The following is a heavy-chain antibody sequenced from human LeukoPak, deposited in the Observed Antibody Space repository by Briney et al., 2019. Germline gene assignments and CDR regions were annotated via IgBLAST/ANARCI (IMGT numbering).Heavy chain of an antibody. J-gene: IGHJ5*02. Sequence: GGSLRLSCTASGFAFDEHGMSWVRQVPGKGLEWVSGINWSGGSTGYADPLRGRFTISRDNSKNTLYLQMNSLRAEDTAVYYCARERYQLLYYWFDPWGQETLVTVSS. CDR3: ARERYQLLYYWFDP. D-gene: IGHD2-2*02. CDR1: GFAFDEHG. CDR2: INWSGGST. V-gene: IGHV3-20*04.